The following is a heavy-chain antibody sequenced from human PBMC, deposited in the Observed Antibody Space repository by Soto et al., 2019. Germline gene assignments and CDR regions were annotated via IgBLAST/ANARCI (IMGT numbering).Heavy chain of an antibody. Sequence: PSETLSLTCTVSGDSISSGTHYWNWIRQHPGKGLEWIGYISSSGNSYYSPSLKSRVFMSVDTSKNLFSLKLSSVTAADTAVYYCARDLGGSGLSGRALINYYYYYGMDVWGQGTTVTVSS. CDR2: ISSSGNS. CDR3: ARDLGGSGLSGRALINYYYYYGMDV. V-gene: IGHV4-31*03. CDR1: GDSISSGTHY. J-gene: IGHJ6*02. D-gene: IGHD3-10*01.